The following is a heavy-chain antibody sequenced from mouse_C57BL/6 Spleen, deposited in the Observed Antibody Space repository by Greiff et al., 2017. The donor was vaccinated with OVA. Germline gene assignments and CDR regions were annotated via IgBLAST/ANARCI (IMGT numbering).Heavy chain of an antibody. D-gene: IGHD1-1*01. CDR3: ARSTTGY. Sequence: QVQLQQSGPELVKPGASVKISCKASGYAFSSSWMNWVKQRPGKGLEWIGRIYPGDGGTNYNGKFKGKATLTADKSSSPAYMQLSSLTSEDSAVYFCARSTTGYWGKGTTLTVSS. J-gene: IGHJ2*01. V-gene: IGHV1-82*01. CDR1: GYAFSSSW. CDR2: IYPGDGGT.